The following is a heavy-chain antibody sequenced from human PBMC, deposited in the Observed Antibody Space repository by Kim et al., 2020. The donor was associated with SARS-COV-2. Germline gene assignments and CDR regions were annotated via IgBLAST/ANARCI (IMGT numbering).Heavy chain of an antibody. Sequence: ASVKVSCKASGYTFNNYGITWVRQAPGQGLEWMGWISTYNGNTNYAQRFQGRVTMTADTSTSTAYMELRSLRSDDTAVYYCAGTSTHLPRISTATDDAFDIWGQGTVVTVSS. J-gene: IGHJ3*02. CDR3: AGTSTHLPRISTATDDAFDI. V-gene: IGHV1-18*04. CDR1: GYTFNNYG. CDR2: ISTYNGNT. D-gene: IGHD2-15*01.